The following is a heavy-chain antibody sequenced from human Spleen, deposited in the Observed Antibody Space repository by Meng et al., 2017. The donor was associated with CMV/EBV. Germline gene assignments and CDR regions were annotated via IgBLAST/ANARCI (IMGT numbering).Heavy chain of an antibody. D-gene: IGHD6-13*01. J-gene: IGHJ4*01. CDR1: GFSVSDNY. CDR3: AKAFSSSWYREYYDY. V-gene: IGHV3-53*01. Sequence: GGSLRLSCVASGFSVSDNYMAWVRQAPGKGLEWVALAHTRGTTYYAESVKGRFTISRDKPKNTLFLQMNSLRVEDTAVYYCAKAFSSSWYREYYDYWGQERWSPSPQ. CDR2: AHTRGTT.